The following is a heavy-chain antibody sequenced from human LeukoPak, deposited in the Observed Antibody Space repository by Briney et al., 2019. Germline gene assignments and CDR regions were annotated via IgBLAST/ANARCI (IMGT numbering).Heavy chain of an antibody. CDR3: ARGGWRLDY. CDR2: IYYTGTT. J-gene: IGHJ4*02. V-gene: IGHV4-59*01. Sequence: SETLSLTCTVSGGSISSYYWSWIRQPPGGGLEWLGYIYYTGTTNYNPSLKGRVTISVDASKNQFSLKLSSVTAADTAVYYCARGGWRLDYWGQGTLVTVSS. D-gene: IGHD2-15*01. CDR1: GGSISSYY.